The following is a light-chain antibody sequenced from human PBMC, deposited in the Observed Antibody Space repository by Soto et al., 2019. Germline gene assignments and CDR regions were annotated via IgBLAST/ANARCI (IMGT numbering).Light chain of an antibody. CDR2: SAS. Sequence: DIQMTQSPSSLSASVGDRVTITCRASQSIRTYLNWYQQKPGKAPKLLIYSASNLESGVPSRFSGSGSETDFTLTISGLQPEDFAGYYCQRSYSTPRTFGQGTKVEIK. CDR3: QRSYSTPRT. CDR1: QSIRTY. J-gene: IGKJ1*01. V-gene: IGKV1-39*01.